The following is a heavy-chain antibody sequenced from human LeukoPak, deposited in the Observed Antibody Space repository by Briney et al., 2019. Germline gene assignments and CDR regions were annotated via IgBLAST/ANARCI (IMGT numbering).Heavy chain of an antibody. CDR3: ARHRYSSSGGRWFDP. CDR2: IYYSGST. CDR1: GGSISSYY. J-gene: IGHJ5*02. Sequence: PSETLSLTCTVSGGSISSYYWSWIRQPPGKGLEWIGYIYYSGSTNYNPSLKSRVTISVDTSKNQFSLKLSSVTAADTAVYYCARHRYSSSGGRWFDPWGQGTLVTVSS. D-gene: IGHD6-13*01. V-gene: IGHV4-59*08.